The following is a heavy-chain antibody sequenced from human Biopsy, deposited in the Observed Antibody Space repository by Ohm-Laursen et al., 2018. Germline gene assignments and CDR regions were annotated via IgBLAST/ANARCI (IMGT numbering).Heavy chain of an antibody. CDR3: ARATNSTGWPYYYFYGMDV. D-gene: IGHD2/OR15-2a*01. CDR1: GGSISSDY. V-gene: IGHV4-59*01. Sequence: GTLSLTCTVSGGSISSDYRSWIRQTPGKGLEWIGYIYYSGSTNYNPSLKSRVTISVDTSKNQFSLRLNSVTAADTAVYYCARATNSTGWPYYYFYGMDVCGQGTTVTVSS. CDR2: IYYSGST. J-gene: IGHJ6*02.